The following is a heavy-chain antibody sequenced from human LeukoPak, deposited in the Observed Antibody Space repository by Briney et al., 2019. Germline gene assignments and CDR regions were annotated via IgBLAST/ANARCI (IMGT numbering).Heavy chain of an antibody. D-gene: IGHD2-2*01. CDR3: EVVVPAATSPGAFDI. CDR1: GLTFSGSA. V-gene: IGHV3-73*01. CDR2: IRSKANSYAT. J-gene: IGHJ3*02. Sequence: GGSLRLSCAASGLTFSGSAMHWVRQASGKGLEWVGRIRSKANSYATAYAASVKGRFTISRDDSKNTAYLQMNSLKTEDTAVYYCEVVVPAATSPGAFDIWGQGTMVTVSS.